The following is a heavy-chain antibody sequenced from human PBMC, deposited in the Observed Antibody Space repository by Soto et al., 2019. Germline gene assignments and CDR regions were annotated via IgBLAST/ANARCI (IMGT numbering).Heavy chain of an antibody. D-gene: IGHD3-3*01. J-gene: IGHJ3*02. CDR2: IYYSGST. CDR1: GGSISGYY. Sequence: QVQLQESGPGLVKPSETLSLTCSVSGGSISGYYWSWIRQSPAKGLEWIGYIYYSGSTNYNPSLRSRVTISVDTSKNQFSLKLTSVTAADTAVYYCAKYDFLSGSHDAFNIWCQGTKVTVSS. V-gene: IGHV4-59*01. CDR3: AKYDFLSGSHDAFNI.